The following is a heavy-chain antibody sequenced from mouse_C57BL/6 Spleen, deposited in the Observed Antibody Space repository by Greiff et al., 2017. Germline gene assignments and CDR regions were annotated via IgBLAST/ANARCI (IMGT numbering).Heavy chain of an antibody. J-gene: IGHJ1*03. CDR1: GYAFSSSW. D-gene: IGHD2-5*01. Sequence: VQLQQSGPELVKPGASVKISCKASGYAFSSSWMNWVKQRPGKGLEWIGRIYPGDGDTNYNGKFKGKATLTADKSSSTAFMQLSSLTSEDSAVYFCARDYCNKYFDVWGTGTTVTVSS. CDR3: ARDYCNKYFDV. V-gene: IGHV1-82*01. CDR2: IYPGDGDT.